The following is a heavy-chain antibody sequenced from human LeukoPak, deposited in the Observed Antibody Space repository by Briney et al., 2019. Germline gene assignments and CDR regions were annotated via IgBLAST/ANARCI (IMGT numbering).Heavy chain of an antibody. Sequence: SETLSLTCTVSGGSIRSYWSWIRQPPGKGLEWIGNIYKSGTTSYNPSLKSRVTISVDTSKNQFSLKLSSVTAADTAVYYCARVLRYCSGGSCKNWFDPWGQGTLVTVSS. J-gene: IGHJ5*02. CDR1: GGSIRSY. V-gene: IGHV4-59*08. CDR2: IYKSGTT. D-gene: IGHD2-15*01. CDR3: ARVLRYCSGGSCKNWFDP.